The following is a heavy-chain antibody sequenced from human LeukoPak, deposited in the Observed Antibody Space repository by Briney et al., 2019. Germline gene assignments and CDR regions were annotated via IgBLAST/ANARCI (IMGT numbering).Heavy chain of an antibody. J-gene: IGHJ4*02. CDR1: GFTFSSYW. CDR2: IKPDGSDK. D-gene: IGHD1-26*01. Sequence: GGSLRLSCAASGFTFSSYWMSWVRQAPGKGLEWVANIKPDGSDKYYVDSVKGRFTISRDNAKNSLYLQMNSLRAEDTAVYYCARATVGDRTYYFDYWGQGTLVTVSS. CDR3: ARATVGDRTYYFDY. V-gene: IGHV3-7*01.